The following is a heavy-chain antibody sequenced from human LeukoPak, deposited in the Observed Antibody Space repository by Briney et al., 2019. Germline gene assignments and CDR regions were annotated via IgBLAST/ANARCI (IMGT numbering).Heavy chain of an antibody. CDR1: GYTFSSFV. J-gene: IGHJ4*02. CDR3: ATTIAPTGVPYRD. CDR2: ISGYNGNT. V-gene: IGHV1-18*01. Sequence: ASVKVSCKASGYTFSSFVFNWVRQAPGQGLEWMGWISGYNGNTDYGQRLQGRVTMTTDTSTNTSYLELRSLRSDDTALYYCATTIAPTGVPYRDWGQGTLVTVPS. D-gene: IGHD3-16*02.